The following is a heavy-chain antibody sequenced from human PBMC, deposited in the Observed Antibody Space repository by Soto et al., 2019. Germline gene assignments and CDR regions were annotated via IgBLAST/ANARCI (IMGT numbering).Heavy chain of an antibody. D-gene: IGHD3-10*01. V-gene: IGHV1-18*01. CDR2: ISAYNGNT. CDR3: AICFSIPRGSRFGGYDP. Sequence: QVQLVQSGAEVKKPGASVKVSCKASGYTFTSYGISWVRQAPGQGLEWMGWISAYNGNTNYAQKLQGRVTMTTDTSTSTAYMELRSLRSDDTGVYYCAICFSIPRGSRFGGYDPWGQGPLVTVSS. CDR1: GYTFTSYG. J-gene: IGHJ5*02.